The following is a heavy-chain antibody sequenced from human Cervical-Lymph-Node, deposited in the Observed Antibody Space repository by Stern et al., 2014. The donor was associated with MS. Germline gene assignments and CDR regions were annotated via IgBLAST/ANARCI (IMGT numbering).Heavy chain of an antibody. V-gene: IGHV5-51*01. CDR2: IHPGDSET. Sequence: EVQLVESGAEVKKPGESLKISCKVFGYNFNTYWIAWVRQMPGKGLEWMGIIHPGDSETRYNPSFQGQVPISVDKSISTASLQWSTLKASDTAIYYCARHVYGMDVWGQGTTVTVSS. CDR3: ARHVYGMDV. J-gene: IGHJ6*02. CDR1: GYNFNTYW.